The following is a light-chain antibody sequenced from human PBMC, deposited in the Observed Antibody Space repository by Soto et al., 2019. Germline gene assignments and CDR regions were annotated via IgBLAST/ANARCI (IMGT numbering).Light chain of an antibody. Sequence: ETAMTQSPVTLSLSPGERATLSCRASQTVGDNVAWYRQKPGQPPSLLIYGASTRAPGVPARFSGSGSGTDFILTISSLQSEEFGFYYCQQYNNCPLGTFGQGTRVEI. V-gene: IGKV3-15*01. CDR2: GAS. CDR3: QQYNNCPLGT. CDR1: QTVGDN. J-gene: IGKJ1*01.